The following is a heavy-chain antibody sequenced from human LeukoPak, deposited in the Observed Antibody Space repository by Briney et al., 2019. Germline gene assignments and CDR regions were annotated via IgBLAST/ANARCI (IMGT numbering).Heavy chain of an antibody. D-gene: IGHD4-11*01. CDR1: GFTLSDYY. CDR2: IGSSGSTI. CDR3: ARSDYPFDY. V-gene: IGHV3-11*01. Sequence: GGSLRLSCAASGFTLSDYYMSWIRQAPGKGLEWVSNIGSSGSTINYADSVKGRFSISRDNAKNSLYLQMNSLRAEDTAVYYCARSDYPFDYWGQGTLVTVSS. J-gene: IGHJ4*02.